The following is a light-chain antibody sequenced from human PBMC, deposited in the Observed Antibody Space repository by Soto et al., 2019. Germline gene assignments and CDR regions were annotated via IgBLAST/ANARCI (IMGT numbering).Light chain of an antibody. CDR1: ESISRN. CDR3: QQYMNWPPLT. Sequence: EIVMTQSPATLSVSPGERVTLSCRASESISRNLAWYQQKPGQAPRLLIYGASSRDTGVPARFSGGGSGTEFTLTLSSLQSEDSAVYFCQQYMNWPPLTFGPGTKVHV. J-gene: IGKJ3*01. CDR2: GAS. V-gene: IGKV3-15*01.